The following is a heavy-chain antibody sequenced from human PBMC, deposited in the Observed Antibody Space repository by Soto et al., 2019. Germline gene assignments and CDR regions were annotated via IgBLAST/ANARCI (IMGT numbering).Heavy chain of an antibody. CDR1: GFTVSSNY. Sequence: GGSLRLSCAASGFTVSSNYMSWVRQAPGKGLEWVSVIYSGGSTYYADSVKGRFTISRDNSKNTLYLQMNSLRAEDTAVYYCARVNWTPIQLWFDYWGQGTLVTVSS. J-gene: IGHJ4*02. CDR3: ARVNWTPIQLWFDY. CDR2: IYSGGST. V-gene: IGHV3-66*01. D-gene: IGHD5-18*01.